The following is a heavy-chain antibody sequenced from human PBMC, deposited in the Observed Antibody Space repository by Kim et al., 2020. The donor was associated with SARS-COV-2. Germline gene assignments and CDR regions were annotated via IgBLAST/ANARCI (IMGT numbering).Heavy chain of an antibody. CDR2: IIPIFGTA. Sequence: SVKVSCKASGGTFSSYAISWVRQAPGQGLEWMGGIIPIFGTANYAQKFQGRVTITADESTSTAYMELSSLRSEDTAVYYCARDGSMDTANFQAPHYYYYGMDVWGQGTTVTVSS. CDR1: GGTFSSYA. CDR3: ARDGSMDTANFQAPHYYYYGMDV. V-gene: IGHV1-69*13. J-gene: IGHJ6*02. D-gene: IGHD5-18*01.